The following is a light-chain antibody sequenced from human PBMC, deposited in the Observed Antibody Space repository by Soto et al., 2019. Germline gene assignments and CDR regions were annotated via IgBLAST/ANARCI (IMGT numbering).Light chain of an antibody. J-gene: IGKJ2*01. CDR1: QRSGSW. V-gene: IGKV1-5*03. Sequence: DIQMTQSPSTLSASVGDGVTITCRASQRSGSWLAWYQQKPGKAPKLPIYKATNLQIGAPSRFSGSGSGTDCTLTISSLQPVDSATDYCQKYNDFQYTVGQGTKLDI. CDR3: QKYNDFQYT. CDR2: KAT.